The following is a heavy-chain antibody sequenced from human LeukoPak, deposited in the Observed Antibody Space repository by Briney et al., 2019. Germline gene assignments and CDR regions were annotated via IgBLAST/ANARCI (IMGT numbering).Heavy chain of an antibody. D-gene: IGHD1-26*01. CDR3: ATTGRIVGATTLVDAFDI. J-gene: IGHJ3*02. CDR2: FDPEDGET. CDR1: GYTLTELS. V-gene: IGHV1-24*01. Sequence: ASVKVSCTVSGYTLTELSMHWVRQAPGKGLEWMGGFDPEDGETIYAQKFQGRVTMTEDTSTDTAYMELSSLRSEDTAVYYCATTGRIVGATTLVDAFDIWGQGTMVTVSS.